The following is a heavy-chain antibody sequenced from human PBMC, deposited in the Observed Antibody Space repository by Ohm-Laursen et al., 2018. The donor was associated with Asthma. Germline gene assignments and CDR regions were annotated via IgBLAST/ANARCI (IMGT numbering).Heavy chain of an antibody. CDR2: ISSSSSYI. Sequence: FLRLSCAASGFTFSSYSMNWVRQAPGKGLEWVSSISSSSSYIYYADSVKGRFTISRDNARNSLYLQMNSLRAEDTAVYYCARAGVTFWRNVNWFDPWGQGTLVTVSS. CDR1: GFTFSSYS. CDR3: ARAGVTFWRNVNWFDP. D-gene: IGHD3-3*01. J-gene: IGHJ5*02. V-gene: IGHV3-21*01.